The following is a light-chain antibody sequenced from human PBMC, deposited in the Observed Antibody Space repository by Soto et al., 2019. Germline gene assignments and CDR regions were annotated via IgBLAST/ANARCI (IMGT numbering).Light chain of an antibody. Sequence: DIQMTQSPSTLSASVGDRVTITCRASQSINSRLAWYQQKPRKAPNLLIYKASTLESGVPSRFRGSGSGTEFTLSISSPQPDDLATYECQQYGSYSYTFGQGTKLEVK. J-gene: IGKJ2*01. V-gene: IGKV1-5*03. CDR3: QQYGSYSYT. CDR2: KAS. CDR1: QSINSR.